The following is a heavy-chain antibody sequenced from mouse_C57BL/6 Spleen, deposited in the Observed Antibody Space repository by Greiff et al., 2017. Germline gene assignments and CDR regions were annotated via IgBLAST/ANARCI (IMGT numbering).Heavy chain of an antibody. V-gene: IGHV7-1*01. J-gene: IGHJ4*01. CDR3: AIDAPTVERDYDKHY. CDR2: SRNTANDYTS. D-gene: IGHD1-1*01. Sequence: EVKVVESGGGLVQSGRSLRLSCATSGFTFSDFYMQWVRPAPGKGLEWIAASRNTANDYTSAYSASVKCRFLVSTATSQSIRYLQMNALRAEDTAIYYCAIDAPTVERDYDKHYGGQGTSVTVSA. CDR1: GFTFSDFY.